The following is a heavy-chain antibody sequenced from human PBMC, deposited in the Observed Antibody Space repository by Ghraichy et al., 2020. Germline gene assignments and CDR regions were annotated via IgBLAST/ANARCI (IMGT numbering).Heavy chain of an antibody. CDR1: GFTFSSYA. CDR3: AKGPSSWYLGRGFQH. D-gene: IGHD6-13*01. CDR2: ISGSGGST. Sequence: GGSLRLSCAASGFTFSSYAMSWVRQAPGKGLEWVSAISGSGGSTYYADSVKGRFTISRDNSKNTLYLQMNSLRAEDTAVYYCAKGPSSWYLGRGFQHWGQGTLVTVSS. J-gene: IGHJ1*01. V-gene: IGHV3-23*01.